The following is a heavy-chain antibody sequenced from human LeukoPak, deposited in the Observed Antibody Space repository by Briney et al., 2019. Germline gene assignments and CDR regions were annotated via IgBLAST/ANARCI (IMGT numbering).Heavy chain of an antibody. V-gene: IGHV4-39*07. Sequence: SETLSLTCTVSGGSISINTYYWGWLRQPPGKGLEWIGSTHYSGSTHYNPSLKSRVTISVDTSKNHFSLKLNSVTAADTAFYYCARDCRQTSEGFDPWGQGTLVTVSS. CDR2: THYSGST. J-gene: IGHJ5*02. CDR3: ARDCRQTSEGFDP. CDR1: GGSISINTYY.